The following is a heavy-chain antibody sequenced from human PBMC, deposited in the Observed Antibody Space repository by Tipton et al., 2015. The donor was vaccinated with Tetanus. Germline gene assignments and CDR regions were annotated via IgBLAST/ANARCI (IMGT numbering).Heavy chain of an antibody. V-gene: IGHV4-4*02. D-gene: IGHD4-23*01. CDR1: GGSISSSNW. CDR2: IYHSGST. Sequence: GLVKPSGTLSLTCAVSGGSISSSNWWSWVRQPPGKGLEWIGEIYHSGSTTYNPSLKSRVTISVDKSKNHFSLKLSSVTAADTAVYYCARGGNGEGEPAPFDYWGQGTLVTVSS. J-gene: IGHJ4*02. CDR3: ARGGNGEGEPAPFDY.